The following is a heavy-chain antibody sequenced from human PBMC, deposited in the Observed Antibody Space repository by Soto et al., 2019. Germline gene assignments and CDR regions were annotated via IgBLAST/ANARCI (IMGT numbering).Heavy chain of an antibody. CDR1: GYTFTSYD. J-gene: IGHJ5*02. D-gene: IGHD2-21*01. V-gene: IGHV1-8*01. Sequence: QVQLVQSGAEVKKPGASVKVSCKASGYTFTSYDIKWVRQATGQGLDWMGWMNPNSGNTGYAQEFKSRVTMTRNTSISSTYMERSSLRSEDTSVYYCAKETILWPGENAGWFDPWGQGTLVTVSS. CDR2: MNPNSGNT. CDR3: AKETILWPGENAGWFDP.